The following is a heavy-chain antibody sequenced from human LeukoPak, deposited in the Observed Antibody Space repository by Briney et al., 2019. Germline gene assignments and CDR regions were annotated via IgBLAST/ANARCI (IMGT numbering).Heavy chain of an antibody. CDR2: ILNSGDTK. CDR3: TKDGLRGYDFDF. Sequence: GGSLRLSCAASGFTFRSHAMSWVRQAPGKGLEWVSNILNSGDTKYYADSVKGRFIVSRDNSKNTLYLQTDRLRVDDTAVYYCTKDGLRGYDFDFWGPGTLVTVSS. J-gene: IGHJ5*01. V-gene: IGHV3-23*01. CDR1: GFTFRSHA. D-gene: IGHD5-12*01.